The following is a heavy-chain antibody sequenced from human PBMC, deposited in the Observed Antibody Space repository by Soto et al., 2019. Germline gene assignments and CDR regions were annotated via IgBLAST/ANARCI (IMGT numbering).Heavy chain of an antibody. D-gene: IGHD5-18*01. CDR1: GGPITIGGYS. Sequence: TLSLTCAVSGGPITIGGYSWSWILQPPGKGLEWIGYIYHSGGTYYNPSLKSRVTLSIDRTKKQFSLKLKSVTAADTAMYFCASSPPAMVAPNIWGQGTLVTVSS. J-gene: IGHJ4*02. V-gene: IGHV4-30-2*01. CDR3: ASSPPAMVAPNI. CDR2: IYHSGGT.